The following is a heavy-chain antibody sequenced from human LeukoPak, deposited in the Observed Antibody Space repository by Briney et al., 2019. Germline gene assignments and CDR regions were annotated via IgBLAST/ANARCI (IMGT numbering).Heavy chain of an antibody. CDR2: INXSGST. Sequence: INXSGSTNYNPSLKSRVTISVDTSKNQFSLKLSSVTAADTAVYYCARGRYSYGYDYYYYYGMDVWGQGTTVTVSS. V-gene: IGHV4-34*01. D-gene: IGHD5-18*01. CDR3: ARGRYSYGYDYYYYYGMDV. J-gene: IGHJ6*02.